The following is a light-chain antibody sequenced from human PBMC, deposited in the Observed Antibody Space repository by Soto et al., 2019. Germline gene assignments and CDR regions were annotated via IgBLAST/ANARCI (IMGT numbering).Light chain of an antibody. J-gene: IGKJ1*01. Sequence: EIVLTQSPGTPSLSPGERATVSCRASQSVSSSFLAWYQQKPGQAPRLLIYGASSRAIAIPDRFSGSGSGTDFTLTISRLEPEDFAVYYCQQSGSLPRTFGQGTKVDIK. V-gene: IGKV3-20*01. CDR2: GAS. CDR3: QQSGSLPRT. CDR1: QSVSSSF.